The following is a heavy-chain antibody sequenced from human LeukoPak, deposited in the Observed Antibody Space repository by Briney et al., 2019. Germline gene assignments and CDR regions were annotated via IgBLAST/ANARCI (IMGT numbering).Heavy chain of an antibody. D-gene: IGHD4-17*01. J-gene: IGHJ4*02. CDR3: ARHEGYGDYPLQY. CDR2: IYYTGTT. V-gene: IGHV4-59*08. CDR1: GGSINGYY. Sequence: ASETLSLTCTVSGGSINGYYWSWFLQPPGKGLEWIAYIYYTGTTNYNPSLKSRVTISLDTSKNRLSLRLTSVTAADTAVYYCARHEGYGDYPLQYWGQGTLVAVSS.